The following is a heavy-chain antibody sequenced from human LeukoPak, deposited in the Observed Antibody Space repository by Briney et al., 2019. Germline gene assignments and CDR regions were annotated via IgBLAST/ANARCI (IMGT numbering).Heavy chain of an antibody. J-gene: IGHJ4*02. V-gene: IGHV3-7*01. Sequence: GGSLRLFCAAPGFTFSSYWMSWVRQAPGKGLEWVANIKQDGSEKYYVDSAKGRFTISRDSAKNSLYLQMNSLRGEDTAVYYCARDRNYYDSSGSVDYWGQGTLVTVSS. CDR1: GFTFSSYW. D-gene: IGHD3-22*01. CDR2: IKQDGSEK. CDR3: ARDRNYYDSSGSVDY.